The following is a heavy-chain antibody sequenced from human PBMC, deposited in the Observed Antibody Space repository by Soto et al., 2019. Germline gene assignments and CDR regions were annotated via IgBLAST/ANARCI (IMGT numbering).Heavy chain of an antibody. D-gene: IGHD2-2*02. CDR1: GFAFSGFE. CDR3: APRGIPRTEDY. Sequence: PGGSLRLSCAASGFAFSGFEMNWVRQAPGKGLEWVSYISSGASNMYYADSVKGRFTISRDNAQSSLYLQMNSLRVEDTAVYYCAPRGIPRTEDYWGQGTLVTVSS. J-gene: IGHJ4*02. V-gene: IGHV3-48*03. CDR2: ISSGASNM.